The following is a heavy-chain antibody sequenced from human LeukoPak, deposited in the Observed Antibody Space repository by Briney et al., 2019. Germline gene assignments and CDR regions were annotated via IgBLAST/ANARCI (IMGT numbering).Heavy chain of an antibody. CDR1: GFSFSSYT. J-gene: IGHJ3*01. Sequence: PGGSLRLCCAASGFSFSSYTMAWVRQGPGKGLEWVSSISSGSSSIYYADSLKGRFTISRDNAKNSLYLQMNSLGAEDTAVYYCARDNAFDFWGQGTVVTVSS. CDR2: ISSGSSSI. V-gene: IGHV3-21*01. CDR3: ARDNAFDF.